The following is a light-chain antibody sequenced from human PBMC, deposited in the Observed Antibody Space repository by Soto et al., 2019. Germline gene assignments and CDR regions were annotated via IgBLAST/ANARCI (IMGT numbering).Light chain of an antibody. CDR2: WAS. J-gene: IGKJ2*01. CDR3: QQYYSTPYT. Sequence: DVVLTQSPDSLAVSLGERATINCKSSQSVLYSSNNENYLAWYKQKPGQPPKLLIYWASTRQSGVPDRFSGSGSGTDFTLTISSLQAEDVAVYYCQQYYSTPYTFGQGTKLEIK. V-gene: IGKV4-1*01. CDR1: QSVLYSSNNENY.